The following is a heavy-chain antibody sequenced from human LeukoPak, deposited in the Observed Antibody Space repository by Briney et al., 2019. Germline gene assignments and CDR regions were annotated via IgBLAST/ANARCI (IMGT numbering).Heavy chain of an antibody. Sequence: GSLGLSCAASGFTFNTYTMHWGRQAPGKGLEWVAVISFDGTNKYYTDSVKGRFTISRDNSNNMLYLQMNSLRAEDSAVYYCVSDWDGYWGQGTLVTVSS. V-gene: IGHV3-30*03. D-gene: IGHD1-26*01. CDR3: VSDWDGY. J-gene: IGHJ4*02. CDR1: GFTFNTYT. CDR2: ISFDGTNK.